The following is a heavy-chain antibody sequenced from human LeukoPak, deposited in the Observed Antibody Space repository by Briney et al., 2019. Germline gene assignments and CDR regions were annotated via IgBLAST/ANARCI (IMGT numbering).Heavy chain of an antibody. CDR2: TYYRSKWYN. Sequence: PSQTLSLTCAISGDSFSSNSAAWNWLRQSPSRGLEWLGRTYYRSKWYNDYAVSVKSRITINPDTSKNQFSLQLNSVTPEDTAVYYCARGMLVVVTHFDYWGQGTLVTVSS. CDR1: GDSFSSNSAA. V-gene: IGHV6-1*01. D-gene: IGHD3-22*01. J-gene: IGHJ4*02. CDR3: ARGMLVVVTHFDY.